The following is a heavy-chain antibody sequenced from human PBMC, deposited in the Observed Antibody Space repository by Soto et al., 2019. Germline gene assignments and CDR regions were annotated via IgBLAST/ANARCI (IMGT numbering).Heavy chain of an antibody. D-gene: IGHD6-13*01. Sequence: SETLSLTCTVSGGSIRSSYWSWIRQPPGKGLEWIGYIYHTGSTNSNPSLKSRVTISADTSKNQFSLKVDSVTAADTAVYYCARDLSGGTSWHDFDSWGQGTLVTVPS. CDR2: IYHTGST. CDR1: GGSIRSSY. CDR3: ARDLSGGTSWHDFDS. J-gene: IGHJ4*02. V-gene: IGHV4-59*01.